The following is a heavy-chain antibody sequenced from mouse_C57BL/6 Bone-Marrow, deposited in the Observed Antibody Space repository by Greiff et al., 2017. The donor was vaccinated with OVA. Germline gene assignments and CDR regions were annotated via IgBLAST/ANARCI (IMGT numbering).Heavy chain of an antibody. D-gene: IGHD1-1*01. Sequence: VQLQQSGAELVRPGSSVKLSCKASGYTFTSYWMDWVKQRPGQGLEWIGNIYPSDSETHYNQKFKDKATLTVDKSSSTAYMQLSSLTSEDSAVYYCARSHYGSSYWFAYWGQGTLVTVSA. CDR1: GYTFTSYW. CDR3: ARSHYGSSYWFAY. J-gene: IGHJ3*01. CDR2: IYPSDSET. V-gene: IGHV1-61*01.